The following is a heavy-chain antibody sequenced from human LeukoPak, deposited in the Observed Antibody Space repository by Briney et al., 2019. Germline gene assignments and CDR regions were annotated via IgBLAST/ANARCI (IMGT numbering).Heavy chain of an antibody. Sequence: PGRSLRLSCAASGFTFDDCAMHWVRQAPGKGLEWVSGISWISGRIGYADSVKGRFTICRDNAKNSLYLQMNSLRVEDTPLYYCAKDFYRLGEFDAFDNWGQGTMVTVSS. CDR1: GFTFDDCA. J-gene: IGHJ3*02. D-gene: IGHD3-16*01. V-gene: IGHV3-9*01. CDR2: ISWISGRI. CDR3: AKDFYRLGEFDAFDN.